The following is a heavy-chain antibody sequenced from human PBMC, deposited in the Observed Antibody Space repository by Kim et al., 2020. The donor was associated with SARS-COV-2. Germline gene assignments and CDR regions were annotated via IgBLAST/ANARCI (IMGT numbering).Heavy chain of an antibody. CDR2: INHSGST. CDR1: GGSFSGYY. J-gene: IGHJ3*02. Sequence: SETLSLTCAVYGGSFSGYYWSWIRQPPGKGLEWIGEINHSGSTNYNPSLKSRVTISVDTSKNQFSLKLSSVTGADTAVYYCARPRYYYGSGSYSAFDIWG. V-gene: IGHV4-34*01. CDR3: ARPRYYYGSGSYSAFDI. D-gene: IGHD3-10*01.